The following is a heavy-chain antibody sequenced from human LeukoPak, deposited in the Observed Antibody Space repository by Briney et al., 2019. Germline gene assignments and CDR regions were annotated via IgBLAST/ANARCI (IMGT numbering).Heavy chain of an antibody. J-gene: IGHJ4*02. CDR2: ISSSSSYI. V-gene: IGHV3-21*01. D-gene: IGHD6-13*01. CDR3: ARGYSSSWRRAYYFDY. Sequence: GGSLRLSCAASGFTFSSYSMNWVRQAPGKGLEWVSSISSSSSYIYYADSVKGRFTISRDNAKNSLYLQMNSLRAEDTAVYYCARGYSSSWRRAYYFDYWGQGTLVTVSS. CDR1: GFTFSSYS.